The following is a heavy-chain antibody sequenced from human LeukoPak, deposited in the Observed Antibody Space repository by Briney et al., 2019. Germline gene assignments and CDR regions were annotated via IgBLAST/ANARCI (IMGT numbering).Heavy chain of an antibody. CDR3: ARDGSGYSSSWYQNNWFDP. J-gene: IGHJ5*02. CDR2: IYHSGST. Sequence: SETLSLTCTVSGYSISSGYYWGWIRQPPGKGLEWIGSIYHSGSTYYNPSLKSRVTISVDTSKNQFSLKLSSVTAADTAVYYCARDGSGYSSSWYQNNWFDPWGQGTLVTVSS. V-gene: IGHV4-38-2*02. D-gene: IGHD6-13*01. CDR1: GYSISSGYY.